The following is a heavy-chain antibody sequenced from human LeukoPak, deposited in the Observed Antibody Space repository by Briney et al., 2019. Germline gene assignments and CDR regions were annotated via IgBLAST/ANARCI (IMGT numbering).Heavy chain of an antibody. CDR3: ARHRRGYNWNFFDY. J-gene: IGHJ4*01. Sequence: SETLSLTCTVSGGSISSYYWSWIRQPPGKGLEWIGTIYYSGSTYYNPSLKSRVTISVDTSKNQFSLKLNSVTAADTAVYYCARHRRGYNWNFFDYWGHGTLVTVSS. V-gene: IGHV4-59*04. CDR1: GGSISSYY. D-gene: IGHD1-20*01. CDR2: IYYSGST.